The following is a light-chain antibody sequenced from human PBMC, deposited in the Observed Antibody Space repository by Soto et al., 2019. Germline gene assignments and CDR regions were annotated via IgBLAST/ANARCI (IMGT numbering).Light chain of an antibody. CDR3: QQYNNWPWT. CDR2: GAS. Sequence: EIVMTQSPATLSVSPGERATLSCRASQSVSSNLAWYQQKPGKAPRLLIYGASTRATGIPARFSGSGSGTEFTLTISSRQSEDFAVYYCQQYNNWPWTFGQGTKVEIK. J-gene: IGKJ1*01. CDR1: QSVSSN. V-gene: IGKV3-15*01.